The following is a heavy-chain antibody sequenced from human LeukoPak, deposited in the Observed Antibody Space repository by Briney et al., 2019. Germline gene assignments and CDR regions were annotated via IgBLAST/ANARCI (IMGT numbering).Heavy chain of an antibody. D-gene: IGHD2-2*01. J-gene: IGHJ3*02. CDR3: ARVRYCSSTSCMGGAFDI. CDR2: IIPIFGTA. Sequence: GASVKVSCKASGGTFSSYAISWVRQAPGQGLEWMGGIIPIFGTANYAQKFQGRVTITADESTSTAYMELSSLRSEDTAVYYCARVRYCSSTSCMGGAFDIWGQGTMVTVSS. V-gene: IGHV1-69*13. CDR1: GGTFSSYA.